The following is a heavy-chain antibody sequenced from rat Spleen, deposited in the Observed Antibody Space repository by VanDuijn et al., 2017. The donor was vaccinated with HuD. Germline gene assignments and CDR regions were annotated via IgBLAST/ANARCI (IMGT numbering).Heavy chain of an antibody. Sequence: QVQLMESGPGLVQPSETLSLTCTVSGFSLTSYNVHWVRQPPGKGLEWMGVMWSGGSTDYNSALKSRLSISRDTSKNQVFLKMSSLQTEDTATYYCASYYYSSHMGDVMDAWGQGASVTVSS. CDR1: GFSLTSYN. J-gene: IGHJ4*01. V-gene: IGHV2-45*01. CDR2: MWSGGST. CDR3: ASYYYSSHMGDVMDA. D-gene: IGHD1-2*01.